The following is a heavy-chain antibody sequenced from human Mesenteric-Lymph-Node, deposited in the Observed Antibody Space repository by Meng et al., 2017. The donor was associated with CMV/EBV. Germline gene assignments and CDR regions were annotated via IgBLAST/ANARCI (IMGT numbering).Heavy chain of an antibody. D-gene: IGHD2-21*01. Sequence: CTASGFTFSTYWMSWVRQAPGRGLEWVANIKQDGSEKHYVDSVKGRFTISRDNAKNSLYLEMNSLRAEDTAIYYCARRSLWYNWFDPWGQGTLVTVSS. CDR2: IKQDGSEK. CDR3: ARRSLWYNWFDP. CDR1: GFTFSTYW. V-gene: IGHV3-7*01. J-gene: IGHJ5*02.